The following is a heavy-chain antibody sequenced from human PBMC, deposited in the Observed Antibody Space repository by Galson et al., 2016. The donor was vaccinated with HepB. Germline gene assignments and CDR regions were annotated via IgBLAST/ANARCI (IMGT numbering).Heavy chain of an antibody. CDR2: IIPSFNSP. Sequence: SVKVSCKASEGTFSNFGFSWVRQAPGQGLEWTGGIIPSFNSPMYAQKFQGRVTITADRSTSTVFMELSGLRSDDTAVYYCARGERKYSEPYPFDGWGQGTLVTV. D-gene: IGHD5-18*01. CDR3: ARGERKYSEPYPFDG. V-gene: IGHV1-69*06. J-gene: IGHJ4*02. CDR1: EGTFSNFG.